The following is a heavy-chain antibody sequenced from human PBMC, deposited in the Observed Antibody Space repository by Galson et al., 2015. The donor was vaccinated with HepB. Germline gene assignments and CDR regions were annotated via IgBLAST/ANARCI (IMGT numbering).Heavy chain of an antibody. CDR2: TYYTSKWKN. J-gene: IGHJ4*02. D-gene: IGHD3-22*01. Sequence: CAISGDSVSSHNAAWNWIRQSPSRGLEWLGRTYYTSKWKNDYAESVKSRISIKADTSKNQSSLELNSVTPDDTAVYFCARDKYYHSSDHYFDYWGQGTLVTVSS. V-gene: IGHV6-1*01. CDR3: ARDKYYHSSDHYFDY. CDR1: GDSVSSHNAA.